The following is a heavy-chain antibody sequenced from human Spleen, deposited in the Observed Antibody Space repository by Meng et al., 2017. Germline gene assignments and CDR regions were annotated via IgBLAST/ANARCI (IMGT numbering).Heavy chain of an antibody. V-gene: IGHV4-34*01. J-gene: IGHJ4*02. Sequence: QHGGAGLLKPSETLSLTCAVYGGSFSGYYWSWSRQPPGKGLEWIGEINHSGSTNYNPSFKSRVTISVDTSKNQFSLKLSSVTAADTAVYYCARGLSGSYYGTFDYWGQGTLVTVSS. CDR1: GGSFSGYY. CDR2: INHSGST. CDR3: ARGLSGSYYGTFDY. D-gene: IGHD1-26*01.